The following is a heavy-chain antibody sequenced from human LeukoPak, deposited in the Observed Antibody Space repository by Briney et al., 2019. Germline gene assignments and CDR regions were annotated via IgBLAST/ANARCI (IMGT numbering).Heavy chain of an antibody. CDR2: VDPEDGET. CDR3: ATTQGDGPDY. V-gene: IGHV1-69-2*01. Sequence: ASVKASCKPSGYTFTDYYIHWVQQAPGKGLDWMGRVDPEDGETLYAEKFQGRVSFITDSSTDTAYMELSTLRSEDTAVYYCATTQGDGPDYWGQGTLVTVSS. J-gene: IGHJ4*02. CDR1: GYTFTDYY. D-gene: IGHD3-16*01.